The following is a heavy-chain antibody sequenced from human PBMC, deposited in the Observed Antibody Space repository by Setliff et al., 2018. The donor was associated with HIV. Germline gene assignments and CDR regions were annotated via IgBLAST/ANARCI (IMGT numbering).Heavy chain of an antibody. CDR2: IYSGGTT. V-gene: IGHV3-53*01. CDR1: GFTVSSNY. J-gene: IGHJ4*03. Sequence: PGESLKTSCAASGFTVSSNYMNWVRQAPGKGLEWVSIIYSGGTTYYADSVKGRFTISRDNSKNTLYLQMNSLRVEDTAVYHCARSPQGGYFDYWGQGTLVTVSS. CDR3: ARSPQGGYFDY.